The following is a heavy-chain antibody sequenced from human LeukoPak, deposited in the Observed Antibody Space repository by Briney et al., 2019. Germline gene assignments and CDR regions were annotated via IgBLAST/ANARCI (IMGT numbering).Heavy chain of an antibody. CDR3: ARQGVLQSRISWFDP. V-gene: IGHV4-59*08. Sequence: SETLSLTCTVSGGSISSYYWSWIRQPPGKGLEWIGYIYYSGSTNYNPSLKSRVTISVDTSKNQFSLKLSSVTAADTAVYYCARQGVLQSRISWFDPWGQGTLVTVSS. CDR2: IYYSGST. CDR1: GGSISSYY. D-gene: IGHD2-15*01. J-gene: IGHJ5*02.